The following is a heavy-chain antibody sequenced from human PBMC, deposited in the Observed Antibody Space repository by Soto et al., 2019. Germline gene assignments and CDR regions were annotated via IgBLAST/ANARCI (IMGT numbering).Heavy chain of an antibody. J-gene: IGHJ4*02. D-gene: IGHD1-20*01. Sequence: EVQLLESGGGLVQPGGSLRLSCAASGFTFSSYAMSWVRHAPGKGLEGISAVSGSGGSTYYADSVKGRFTISRDNSKDTLYLQMNKRRAEDTAVYYCAKPPDYNWNDYWGQGTLVTVSS. CDR3: AKPPDYNWNDY. V-gene: IGHV3-23*01. CDR1: GFTFSSYA. CDR2: VSGSGGST.